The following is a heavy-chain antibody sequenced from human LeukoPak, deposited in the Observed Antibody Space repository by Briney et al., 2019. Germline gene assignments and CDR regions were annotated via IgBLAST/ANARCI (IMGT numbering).Heavy chain of an antibody. D-gene: IGHD3-10*01. V-gene: IGHV3-48*03. CDR3: ATYIIGPTIDY. CDR2: ISGSGSTI. Sequence: PGGSLRLSCAASGFNFRKYEMNWVRQAPGKGLEWLSYISGSGSTIYYADSVKGRFTISRDNAKDSVGLQMNSLRADDTAIYYCATYIIGPTIDYWGQGTLVTVSA. J-gene: IGHJ4*02. CDR1: GFNFRKYE.